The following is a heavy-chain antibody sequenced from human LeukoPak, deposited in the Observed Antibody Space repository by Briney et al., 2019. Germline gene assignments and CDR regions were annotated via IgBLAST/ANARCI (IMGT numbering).Heavy chain of an antibody. Sequence: ASVKVSCKASGGTFSSYAISWVRQAPGQGLEWMGGIIPIFGTANYAQKFQGRVTITTDESTSTAYMELSSLRSEDTAVYYCARDHLFTYYYDSSGYSGYWGQGTLVTVSS. CDR1: GGTFSSYA. CDR2: IIPIFGTA. D-gene: IGHD3-22*01. V-gene: IGHV1-69*05. J-gene: IGHJ4*02. CDR3: ARDHLFTYYYDSSGYSGY.